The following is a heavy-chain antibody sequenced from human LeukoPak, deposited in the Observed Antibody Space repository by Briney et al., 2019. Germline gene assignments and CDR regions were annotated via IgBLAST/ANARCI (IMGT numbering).Heavy chain of an antibody. CDR1: GFTFSSYW. CDR2: INSDGSST. V-gene: IGHV3-74*01. J-gene: IGHJ4*02. D-gene: IGHD6-19*01. Sequence: GGSLRLSCAASGFTFSSYWMHCVRQAPGKGLVWVSRINSDGSSTSYADSVKGRFTISRDNAKNTLYLQMNSLRAEDTAVYYCARGRYSSGWYYFDYWGQGTLVTVSS. CDR3: ARGRYSSGWYYFDY.